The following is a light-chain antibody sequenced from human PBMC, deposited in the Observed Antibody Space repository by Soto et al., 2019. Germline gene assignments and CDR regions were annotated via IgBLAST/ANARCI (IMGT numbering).Light chain of an antibody. J-gene: IGLJ1*01. V-gene: IGLV1-44*01. CDR1: SSNIGSNT. Sequence: SVLTQPPSAYGTHGHGGTSSCYGSSSNIGSNTVNWYQQLPGTAPKLLIYSNNQRPSGVPDRFSGSKSGTSASLAISGLQSEDEADYYCAAWDDSLTGYVFGTGNKVT. CDR3: AAWDDSLTGYV. CDR2: SNN.